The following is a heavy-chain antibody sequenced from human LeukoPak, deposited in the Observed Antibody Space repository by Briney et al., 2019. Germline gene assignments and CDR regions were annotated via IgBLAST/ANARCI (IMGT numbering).Heavy chain of an antibody. J-gene: IGHJ6*02. Sequence: GGSLRLSCAASGFTVSSIYMSWVRQAPGKGLEWVSVIYSGGSTYYADSVKGRFTISRDNSKNTLYLQMNSLRAEDTAVYYCARTRSYYYYGMDVWGQGTTVTVSS. CDR2: IYSGGST. CDR1: GFTVSSIY. V-gene: IGHV3-66*01. D-gene: IGHD5-24*01. CDR3: ARTRSYYYYGMDV.